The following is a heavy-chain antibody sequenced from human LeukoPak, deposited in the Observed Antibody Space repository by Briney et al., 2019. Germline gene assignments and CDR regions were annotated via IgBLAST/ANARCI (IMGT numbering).Heavy chain of an antibody. D-gene: IGHD3-3*01. CDR1: GGSISSSNW. Sequence: PSETLSLTCAVSGGSISSSNWWSWVRQPPGKGLEWIGEIYHSGSTNYNPSLKSRVTISVDKSKNQFSLKLSSVTAADTAVYYCARQYQYYDFWSGYPYFDYWGQGTLVTVSS. J-gene: IGHJ4*02. V-gene: IGHV4-4*02. CDR3: ARQYQYYDFWSGYPYFDY. CDR2: IYHSGST.